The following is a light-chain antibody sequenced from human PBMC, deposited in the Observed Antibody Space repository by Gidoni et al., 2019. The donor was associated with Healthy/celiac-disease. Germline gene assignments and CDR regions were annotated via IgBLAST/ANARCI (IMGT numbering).Light chain of an antibody. J-gene: IGKJ4*01. Sequence: DIQMTQSPSSLSASVGDRITITCLASQSISSYLNCYQQKPGKATELLIYAASRLQSGLPSRFSGRGAGTDFPLTISSLQPEDFASYYCQQSYSSTLTFGGGTKVEIK. CDR3: QQSYSSTLT. CDR1: QSISSY. V-gene: IGKV1-39*01. CDR2: AAS.